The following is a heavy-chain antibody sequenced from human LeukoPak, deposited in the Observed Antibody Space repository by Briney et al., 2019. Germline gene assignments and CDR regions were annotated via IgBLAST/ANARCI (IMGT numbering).Heavy chain of an antibody. J-gene: IGHJ5*02. CDR3: ARSSMEYYDFWSGSANWFDP. Sequence: GGSLRLSCEASGFTFSSYSMNWVRQAPGKGLEWVSYISSSSSTIYYADSVKGRFTISRDNAKNSLYLQMNSLRDEDTAVYYCARSSMEYYDFWSGSANWFDPWGQGTLVTVSS. D-gene: IGHD3-3*01. V-gene: IGHV3-48*02. CDR2: ISSSSSTI. CDR1: GFTFSSYS.